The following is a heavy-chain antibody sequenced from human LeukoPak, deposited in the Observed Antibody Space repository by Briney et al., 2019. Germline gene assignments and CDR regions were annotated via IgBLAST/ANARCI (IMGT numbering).Heavy chain of an antibody. J-gene: IGHJ4*01. CDR2: IGGGGYTT. CDR1: GLTFGNYG. CDR3: AEVESSYCRI. D-gene: IGHD3-10*01. V-gene: IGHV3-23*01. Sequence: GGSLTLFCVASGLTFGNYGMNWVRQAPGKGLEWVSSIGGGGYTTYYADSVRGRFTISRDNSKNSMYLQMSSLRAEDTAIYYCAEVESSYCRIWGQKTRLTVSS.